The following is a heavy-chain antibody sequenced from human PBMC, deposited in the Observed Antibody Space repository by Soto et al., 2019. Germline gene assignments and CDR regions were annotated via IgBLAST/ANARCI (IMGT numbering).Heavy chain of an antibody. J-gene: IGHJ6*02. CDR3: SRFIMVGGWFDPNYYHGMDV. CDR1: GYTFSNYG. V-gene: IGHV1-18*01. D-gene: IGHD6-19*01. CDR2: ISGYNGNT. Sequence: QVQLVQSGAEVKKPGASVTVSCKTSGYTFSNYGINWVRQAPGQGLEWMGWISGYNGNTNYAQTVQGRVTMTTDTSMGTVYMELRSPKSDDTAIYYCSRFIMVGGWFDPNYYHGMDVWGQGTTVTVSS.